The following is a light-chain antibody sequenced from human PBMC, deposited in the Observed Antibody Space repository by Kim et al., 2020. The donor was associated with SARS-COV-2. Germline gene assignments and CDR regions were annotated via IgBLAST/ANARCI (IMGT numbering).Light chain of an antibody. CDR3: AAWDASLSARL. Sequence: ELTQPPSLSGPPGQSVTISCSGGDSNIANTYVYWYQQLPGAAPKLLIYGNTQRPSGVPDRFSGSKSGTSASLAISELRPEDEADYYCAAWDASLSARLFGGGTQLTVL. J-gene: IGLJ2*01. CDR2: GNT. V-gene: IGLV1-47*02. CDR1: DSNIANTY.